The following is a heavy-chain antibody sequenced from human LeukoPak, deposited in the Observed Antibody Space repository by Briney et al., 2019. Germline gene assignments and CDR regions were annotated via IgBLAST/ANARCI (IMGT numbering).Heavy chain of an antibody. D-gene: IGHD3-16*01. CDR2: ISGSGGST. Sequence: GVLRLSCAASGFTFSSYAMSWVRQAPGKGLEWVSAISGSGGSTYYADSVKGRFTISRDNSKNTLYLQMDTLRVEDTAVFYCAAARANQLAYYLDVWGRGTTVTVSS. CDR1: GFTFSSYA. J-gene: IGHJ6*04. CDR3: AAARANQLAYYLDV. V-gene: IGHV3-23*01.